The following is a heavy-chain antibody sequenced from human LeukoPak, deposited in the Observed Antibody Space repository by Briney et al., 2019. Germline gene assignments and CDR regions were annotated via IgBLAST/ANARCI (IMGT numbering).Heavy chain of an antibody. J-gene: IGHJ4*02. CDR3: ARSFSGYYNY. CDR1: GDSVSTKNAA. CDR2: TYYRSKWYN. V-gene: IGHV6-1*01. D-gene: IGHD2/OR15-2a*01. Sequence: SQTLSLTCAISGDSVSTKNAAWNWIRQSPSRGLEWLGRTYYRSKWYNDYAPFVKGRVTINPDTSKNQFSLHLNSVTPEDTAVYYCARSFSGYYNYWGPGTLVTVSS.